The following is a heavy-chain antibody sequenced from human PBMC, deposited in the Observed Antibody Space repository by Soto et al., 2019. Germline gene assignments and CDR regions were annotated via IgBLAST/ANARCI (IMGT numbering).Heavy chain of an antibody. V-gene: IGHV3-23*01. Sequence: PGGSLRLSCAASGFTFSSYAMSWVRQAPGKGLEWVSAISGSGGSTYYADSVKGRFTISRDNSKNTLYLQMNSLRAEDTAVYYCAKDTHRYCSGGSCSGYWGQGTLVTVSS. CDR3: AKDTHRYCSGGSCSGY. CDR2: ISGSGGST. J-gene: IGHJ4*02. CDR1: GFTFSSYA. D-gene: IGHD2-15*01.